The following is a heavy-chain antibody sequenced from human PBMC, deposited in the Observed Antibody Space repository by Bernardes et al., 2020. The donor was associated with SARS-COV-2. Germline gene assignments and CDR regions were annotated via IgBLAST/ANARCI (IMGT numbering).Heavy chain of an antibody. Sequence: SETLSLTCFVSGVSIRSSSNCWAWIRQSPGKGLEWLGAIYYNGRAHYNPGLESRVTISVDTSRNQVSLHVRSVSATDTAVYYCARHGPLYNGYPRTNYYYGMDVWGQGTTVTVSS. D-gene: IGHD5-12*01. CDR3: ARHGPLYNGYPRTNYYYGMDV. V-gene: IGHV4-39*01. CDR2: IYYNGRA. CDR1: GVSIRSSSNC. J-gene: IGHJ6*02.